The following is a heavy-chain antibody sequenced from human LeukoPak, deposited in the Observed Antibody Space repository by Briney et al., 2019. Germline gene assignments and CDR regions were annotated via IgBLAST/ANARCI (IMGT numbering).Heavy chain of an antibody. V-gene: IGHV1-2*02. Sequence: GASVKVSCKASGYSFTGYYMHWVRQAPGQGLEWMGWINPNSGDANYAQKFQGRVTMTRDTSISTAYMELSRLRSDDTAVYYCARAVSNRILWQWTDYYYYMDVWGKGTTVTVSS. D-gene: IGHD5-12*01. J-gene: IGHJ6*03. CDR1: GYSFTGYY. CDR2: INPNSGDA. CDR3: ARAVSNRILWQWTDYYYYMDV.